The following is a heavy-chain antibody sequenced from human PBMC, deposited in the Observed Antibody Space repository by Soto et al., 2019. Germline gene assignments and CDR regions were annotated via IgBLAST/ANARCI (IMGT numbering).Heavy chain of an antibody. CDR1: GYSFTKYY. CDR3: ARVALSGGGWLDP. D-gene: IGHD1-26*01. V-gene: IGHV1-46*01. Sequence: QVQLVQSGAEVKTPGASVNVSCKASGYSFTKYYLHWVRQAPGQGLEWMAIIKPSSGDTTYAQKFKGRVTVTSYTSTSTVYMELRSLTSEDTAIYYCARVALSGGGWLDPWGQGTLVTVSS. J-gene: IGHJ5*02. CDR2: IKPSSGDT.